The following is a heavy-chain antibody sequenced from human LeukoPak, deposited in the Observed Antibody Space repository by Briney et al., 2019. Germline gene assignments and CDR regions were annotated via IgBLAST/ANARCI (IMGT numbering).Heavy chain of an antibody. CDR1: GYTFTSYG. J-gene: IGHJ6*04. CDR2: ISAYDGNT. V-gene: IGHV1-18*04. Sequence: ASVRVACKASGYTFTSYGISWVRQAPGQGLEWMGWISAYDGNTNYAQKLQGRVTMTTDTSTSTAYMELMSLRSDDTAVYYCARDSGSAVTPYYYYGMDVWGKGTTVTVSS. CDR3: ARDSGSAVTPYYYYGMDV. D-gene: IGHD4-17*01.